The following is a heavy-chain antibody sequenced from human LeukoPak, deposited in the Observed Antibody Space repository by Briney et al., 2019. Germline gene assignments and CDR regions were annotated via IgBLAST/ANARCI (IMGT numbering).Heavy chain of an antibody. CDR3: ARDRDTMVRGVIIGAFDY. Sequence: SETLSLTCTVSGGSISSYYWSWIRQPPGKGLEWIGYIYYSVNTNYNPSLKSRVTISVDTSKNQFSLKLSSVTAADTAVYYCARDRDTMVRGVIIGAFDYWGQGTLVTVSS. V-gene: IGHV4-59*12. CDR2: IYYSVNT. D-gene: IGHD3-10*01. CDR1: GGSISSYY. J-gene: IGHJ4*02.